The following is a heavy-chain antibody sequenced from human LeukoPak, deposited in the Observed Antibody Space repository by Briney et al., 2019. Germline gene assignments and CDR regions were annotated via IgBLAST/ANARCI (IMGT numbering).Heavy chain of an antibody. Sequence: GGSLRLSCAASGFTFRSYSMSWVRQAPGKGLEWVAKMNEYGSDIFYVDSVKGRFTISRDNAKNSLYLQMDSLRAEDTAVYYCARPRGCSSNRCNNFDFWGQGALVTVSS. V-gene: IGHV3-7*01. CDR2: MNEYGSDI. CDR1: GFTFRSYS. D-gene: IGHD2-2*01. CDR3: ARPRGCSSNRCNNFDF. J-gene: IGHJ4*02.